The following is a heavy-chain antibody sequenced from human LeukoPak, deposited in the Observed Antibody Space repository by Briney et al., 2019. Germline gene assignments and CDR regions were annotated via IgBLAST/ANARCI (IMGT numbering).Heavy chain of an antibody. CDR3: ARVYSSGWEVSDY. V-gene: IGHV3-72*01. Sequence: GGSLRLSCAASGFSFSDHYMDWVRQAPGKGQEWVGRIRKEDDNYITQYAASVKDRFTISRDDSKSSLYLHMNSLKVEDTALYYCARVYSSGWEVSDYWGQGTLVTVSS. D-gene: IGHD6-19*01. J-gene: IGHJ4*02. CDR2: IRKEDDNYIT. CDR1: GFSFSDHY.